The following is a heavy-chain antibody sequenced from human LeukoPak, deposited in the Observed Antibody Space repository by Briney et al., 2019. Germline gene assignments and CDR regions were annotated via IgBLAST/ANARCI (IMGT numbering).Heavy chain of an antibody. CDR2: IIPIFGTA. CDR1: GDTFSSYA. Sequence: SVKVSCKASGDTFSSYAISWVRQAPGQGLEWMGGIIPIFGTANYAQKFQGRVTITADESTTTAYMELSGLRSEDTAVYYCARGVVASRPNHFDYWGQGTLVTVSS. V-gene: IGHV1-69*13. J-gene: IGHJ4*02. CDR3: ARGVVASRPNHFDY. D-gene: IGHD1-14*01.